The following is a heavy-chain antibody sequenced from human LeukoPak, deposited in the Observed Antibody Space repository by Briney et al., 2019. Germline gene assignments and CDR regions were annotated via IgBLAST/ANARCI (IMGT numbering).Heavy chain of an antibody. Sequence: ASVKVSCKASGGTFSSYDINWVRQAPGQGLEWMGWMNPNSGNTGYVRKFQGRVTLTRDTSLSTAYMELSSLRSEDTAVYYCARGRGGDYFLYNWFDPWGQGTLVTVSS. CDR1: GGTFSSYD. J-gene: IGHJ5*02. CDR2: MNPNSGNT. V-gene: IGHV1-8*03. D-gene: IGHD4-17*01. CDR3: ARGRGGDYFLYNWFDP.